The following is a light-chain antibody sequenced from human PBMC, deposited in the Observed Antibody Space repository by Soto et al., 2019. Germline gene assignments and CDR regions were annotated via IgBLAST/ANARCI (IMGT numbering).Light chain of an antibody. J-gene: IGKJ1*01. CDR1: QSISSY. CDR2: TSS. V-gene: IGKV1-39*01. Sequence: DIQMTQSPSSLSASVGDRVTITCRASQSISSYLNWYQFKPVQATKLLIYTSSNVQSGVPSRFSGSGSGTDFTLTISSLQPEDFATYYCHQSYISTRTFGQGTKVEIK. CDR3: HQSYISTRT.